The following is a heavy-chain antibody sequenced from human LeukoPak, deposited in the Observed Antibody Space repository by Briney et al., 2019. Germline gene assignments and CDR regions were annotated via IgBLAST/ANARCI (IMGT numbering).Heavy chain of an antibody. CDR1: GFTFSRSW. CDR2: VNSDGSTT. D-gene: IGHD1-1*01. Sequence: GGSLRLCCAASGFTFSRSWMHWVRQAPGKGLVWISCVNSDGSTTRYAASVKGGFTISRDNAKNTLYLQMNSLRAEDTAVYYCARATLVDAFDIWGQGTMVTVSS. V-gene: IGHV3-74*01. CDR3: ARATLVDAFDI. J-gene: IGHJ3*02.